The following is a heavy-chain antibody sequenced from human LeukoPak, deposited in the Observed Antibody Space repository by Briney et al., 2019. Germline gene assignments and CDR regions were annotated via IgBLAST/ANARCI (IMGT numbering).Heavy chain of an antibody. D-gene: IGHD1-7*01. J-gene: IGHJ4*02. CDR3: ASALQTGTTGFDY. CDR1: GGTFSSYA. V-gene: IGHV1-69*13. Sequence: ASVKVSCKASGGTFSSYAISWVRQAPGQGLEWMGGIIPIFGTANYAQKFQGRVTITSDESTSTAYMELSSLRSEDTAVYYCASALQTGTTGFDYWGQGTLVTVSS. CDR2: IIPIFGTA.